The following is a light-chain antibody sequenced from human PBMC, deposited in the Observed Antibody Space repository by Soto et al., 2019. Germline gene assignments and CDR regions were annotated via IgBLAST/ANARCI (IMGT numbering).Light chain of an antibody. CDR3: QQRSNWPLT. Sequence: EIVLTQSPATLSLSPGDRATLSCRASQSVSSYLAWYQQKPGQAPRLLIYDASNRATGIPARFSGSGSGTDFTLTISSLEPVDFAVYYCQQRSNWPLTFGGGTNVEIK. J-gene: IGKJ4*01. CDR1: QSVSSY. V-gene: IGKV3-11*01. CDR2: DAS.